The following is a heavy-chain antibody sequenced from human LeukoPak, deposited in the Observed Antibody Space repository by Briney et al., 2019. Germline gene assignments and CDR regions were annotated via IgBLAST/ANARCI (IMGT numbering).Heavy chain of an antibody. CDR2: IIPIFGTA. V-gene: IGHV1-69*05. Sequence: SVKVSCKASGGTFISYAISWVRQAPGQGLEWMGGIIPIFGTANYAQKFQGRVTITTDESTSTAYMELSSLRSEDTAVYYCARGGDSSGYYYVPEYFQHGGQGTLVTVSS. CDR3: ARGGDSSGYYYVPEYFQH. CDR1: GGTFISYA. D-gene: IGHD3-22*01. J-gene: IGHJ1*01.